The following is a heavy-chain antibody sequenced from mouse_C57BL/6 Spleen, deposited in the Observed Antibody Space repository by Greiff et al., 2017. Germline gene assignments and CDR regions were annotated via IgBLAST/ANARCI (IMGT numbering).Heavy chain of an antibody. CDR2: IYPGDGDT. D-gene: IGHD1-1*01. V-gene: IGHV1-82*01. CDR3: ASLYYGSSSDY. J-gene: IGHJ2*01. Sequence: QVQLQQSGPELVKPGASVKISCKASGYAFSSSWMNWVKQRPGKGLEWIGRIYPGDGDTNYNGKFKGKATLTADKSSSTAYRQLSSLTSEDSAVYFCASLYYGSSSDYWGQGTTLTVSS. CDR1: GYAFSSSW.